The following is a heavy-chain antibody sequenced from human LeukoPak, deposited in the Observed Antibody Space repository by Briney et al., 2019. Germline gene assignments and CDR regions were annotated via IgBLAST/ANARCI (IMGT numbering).Heavy chain of an antibody. CDR2: INQDGGTK. J-gene: IGHJ3*01. D-gene: IGHD3-10*01. V-gene: IGHV3-7*01. Sequence: GGSLRLSCAASGSSFSRHWMSWVRHTPGKGLEWVANINQDGGTKYYRDFAKGRFTISRDNAQNSLYLQINSLRAEDTAVYYCAREKGTLIRAMAFEVWGQGTMVTVSS. CDR3: AREKGTLIRAMAFEV. CDR1: GSSFSRHW.